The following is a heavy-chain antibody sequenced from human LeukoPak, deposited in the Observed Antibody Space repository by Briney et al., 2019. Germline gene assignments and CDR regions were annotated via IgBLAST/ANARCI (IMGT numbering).Heavy chain of an antibody. J-gene: IGHJ5*02. CDR2: INHSGST. V-gene: IGHV4-34*01. D-gene: IGHD5-18*01. CDR3: ARGPRGYSYGYRP. CDR1: GGSFSGYY. Sequence: SETLSLTCAVYGGSFSGYYWSLIRQPPGKGLEWIGEINHSGSTNYNPSLKSRVTISVDTSKNQFSLKLSSVTAADTAVYYCARGPRGYSYGYRPWGQGTLVTVSS.